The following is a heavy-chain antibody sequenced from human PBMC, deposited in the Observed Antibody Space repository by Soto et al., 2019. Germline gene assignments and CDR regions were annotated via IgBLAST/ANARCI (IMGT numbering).Heavy chain of an antibody. CDR3: AVGRHKTSGSNTWFDP. J-gene: IGHJ5*02. V-gene: IGHV3-23*01. CDR1: GVNFSPYA. D-gene: IGHD3-22*01. CDR2: ISDTGGGT. Sequence: GGSLRLSCAASGVNFSPYAMNWVRQAPGKGLEWVSTISDTGGGTFYAGSVKGRFTISRDNSKNTLYLQMHSLRADDSAIYFCAVGRHKTSGSNTWFDPWGRGTLVTVSS.